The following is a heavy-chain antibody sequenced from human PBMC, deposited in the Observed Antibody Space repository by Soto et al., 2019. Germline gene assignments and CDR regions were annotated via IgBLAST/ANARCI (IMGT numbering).Heavy chain of an antibody. D-gene: IGHD2-8*02. CDR1: GYTFNHFG. V-gene: IGHV1-18*01. CDR3: ARDNPSRSGASLFDY. CDR2: ISAYNGNT. Sequence: QVQLLQSGPEVKKPGASVKMSCKISGYTFNHFGVSWVRQAPGQGLEWIAWISAYNGNTKYHPRRQDRVTRTTDASTSTAYMEVRGLKSGDAAVYYCARDNPSRSGASLFDYWGQGTQVTVSS. J-gene: IGHJ4*02.